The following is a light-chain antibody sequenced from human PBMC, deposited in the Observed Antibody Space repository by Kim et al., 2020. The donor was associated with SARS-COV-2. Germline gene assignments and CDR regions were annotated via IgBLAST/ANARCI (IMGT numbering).Light chain of an antibody. Sequence: SPGETATLSCRASQSLSSSYLASYQQKPRQSPRLLISASSIRATGIPDRFRGSGSGTDFTLTIRRLEPEDFAVYYCQLYGYSRRTFGQGTKVDIK. CDR3: QLYGYSRRT. V-gene: IGKV3-20*01. CDR1: QSLSSSY. J-gene: IGKJ1*01. CDR2: ASS.